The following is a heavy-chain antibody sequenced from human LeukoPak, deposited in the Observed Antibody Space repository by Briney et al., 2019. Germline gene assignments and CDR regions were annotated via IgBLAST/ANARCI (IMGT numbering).Heavy chain of an antibody. CDR1: GGSISNYY. CDR2: IYYSGST. D-gene: IGHD4-17*01. Sequence: SETLSLTCTVSGGSISNYYWTWIRQPPGKGLEWIGYIYYSGSTNYNPSLKSRVTISVDTSKNQFSLKLSSLTAADTAVYYCGRNPIYGDRVGVDYWGQGTLVTVSS. J-gene: IGHJ4*02. V-gene: IGHV4-59*08. CDR3: GRNPIYGDRVGVDY.